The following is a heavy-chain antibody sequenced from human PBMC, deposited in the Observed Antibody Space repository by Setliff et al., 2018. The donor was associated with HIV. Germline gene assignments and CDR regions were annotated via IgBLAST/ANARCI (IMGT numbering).Heavy chain of an antibody. V-gene: IGHV1-18*01. CDR2: ISVHNGNT. Sequence: ASVKVSCKASGYTFTNYGINWVRQAPGQGLEWMGWISVHNGNTNFAQNVPGRVTMTTDTSTSTAYMEVRSLRSDDTAVYYCARDSPGPQYYYYGMDVWGQGTTVTVSS. CDR3: ARDSPGPQYYYYGMDV. J-gene: IGHJ6*02. CDR1: GYTFTNYG.